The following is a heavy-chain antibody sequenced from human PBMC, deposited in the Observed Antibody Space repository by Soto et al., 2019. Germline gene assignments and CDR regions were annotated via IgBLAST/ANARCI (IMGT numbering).Heavy chain of an antibody. Sequence: ASVKVSCKASGYTFTSYGISWVRQAPGQGLEWMGWISAYNGNTNYAQKLQGRVTMTTDTSTSTAYMELRSLRSDDTAVYYCARGYCSGGSCYFRTYYFDYWGQGTLVTVSS. D-gene: IGHD2-15*01. CDR3: ARGYCSGGSCYFRTYYFDY. CDR1: GYTFTSYG. CDR2: ISAYNGNT. J-gene: IGHJ4*02. V-gene: IGHV1-18*01.